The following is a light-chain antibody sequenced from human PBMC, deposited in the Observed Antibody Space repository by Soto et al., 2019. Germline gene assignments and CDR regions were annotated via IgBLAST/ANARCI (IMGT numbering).Light chain of an antibody. V-gene: IGKV3-20*01. J-gene: IGKJ1*01. CDR3: QQYGSSPTT. CDR2: GAS. CDR1: QSVSISY. Sequence: IVLTHSPGTLSFSPGEIATLSFRASQSVSISYLALYQQKPCQAPRLLIYGASSRATGIPDRFSGSGSGTDFTLTISRLEPEDFAVYYCQQYGSSPTTFGQGTKVDIK.